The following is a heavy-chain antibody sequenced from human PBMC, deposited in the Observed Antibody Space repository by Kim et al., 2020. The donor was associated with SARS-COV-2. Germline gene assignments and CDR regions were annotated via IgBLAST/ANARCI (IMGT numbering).Heavy chain of an antibody. D-gene: IGHD6-13*01. CDR3: ARHEGSSWYRGYYYGMDV. V-gene: IGHV4-39*01. J-gene: IGHJ6*02. Sequence: KSRVTISVDTSKNQFSLKLSSATAADTAVYYCARHEGSSWYRGYYYGMDVWGQGTTVTVSS.